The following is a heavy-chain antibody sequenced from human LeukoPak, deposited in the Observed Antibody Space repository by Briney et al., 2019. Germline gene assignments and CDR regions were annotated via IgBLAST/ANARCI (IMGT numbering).Heavy chain of an antibody. D-gene: IGHD3-22*01. J-gene: IGHJ3*02. V-gene: IGHV3-30-3*01. Sequence: PGGSLRLSCAASGFTFSSYAMHWVRQAPGKGLEWVAVISYDGSNKYYADSVKGRFTISRDNSKNTLYLQMNSLRAEDTAVYYCARPLYYYDSSGYYPDAFDIWGQGTMVTVSS. CDR3: ARPLYYYDSSGYYPDAFDI. CDR2: ISYDGSNK. CDR1: GFTFSSYA.